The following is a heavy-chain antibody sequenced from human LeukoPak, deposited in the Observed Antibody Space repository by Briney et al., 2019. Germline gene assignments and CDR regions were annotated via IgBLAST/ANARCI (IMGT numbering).Heavy chain of an antibody. Sequence: GASLRPSCAASGFTFSNAAMSWVRQTPGKGLEWVSTISDNGASTFYADSVKGRFTISRDNSKNTLYLQMNSLRAEDTAVYFCTHKTGFDYWGQGTLVTVSS. CDR2: ISDNGAST. CDR1: GFTFSNAA. J-gene: IGHJ4*02. CDR3: THKTGFDY. V-gene: IGHV3-23*01.